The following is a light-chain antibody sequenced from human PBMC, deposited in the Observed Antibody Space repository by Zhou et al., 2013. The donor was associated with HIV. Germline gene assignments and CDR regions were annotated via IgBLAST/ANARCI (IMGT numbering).Light chain of an antibody. J-gene: IGKJ4*01. CDR3: QKYNSAPLT. CDR2: SAS. CDR1: QSISSY. Sequence: DIQMTQSPSSLSASVGDRVTITCRASQSISSYLNWYQQKPGEAPKLLIYSASTLQPGVPSRFSGSGSGTDFTLTISGLQPEDVATYYCQKYNSAPLTFGGGTKVDIK. V-gene: IGKV1-27*01.